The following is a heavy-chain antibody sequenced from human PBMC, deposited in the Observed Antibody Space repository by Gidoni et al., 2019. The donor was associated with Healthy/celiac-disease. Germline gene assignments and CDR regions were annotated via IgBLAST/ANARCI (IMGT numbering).Heavy chain of an antibody. V-gene: IGHV4-34*01. CDR2: INHSGST. CDR1: GGSFSGYY. Sequence: QVQLQQWGAGLLKPSETLSLTCAVYGGSFSGYYWSWIRQPPGKGLEWIGEINHSGSTNYNPSLKSRVTISVDTSKNQFSLKLSSVTAADTAVYYCASSYSSSWYSRAEYFQHWGQGTLVTVSS. D-gene: IGHD6-13*01. CDR3: ASSYSSSWYSRAEYFQH. J-gene: IGHJ1*01.